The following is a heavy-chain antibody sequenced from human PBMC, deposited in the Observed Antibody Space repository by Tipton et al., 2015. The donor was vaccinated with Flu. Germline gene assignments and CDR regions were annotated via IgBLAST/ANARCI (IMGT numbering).Heavy chain of an antibody. J-gene: IGHJ3*02. V-gene: IGHV4-38-2*02. CDR1: GYSITTGYY. Sequence: TLSLTCNVSGYSITTGYYWGWIRRPPGKGLEWIGSFYHSGITYYNPSLKSRVTISVDTSKNQFSLKLSSVTAADTAIYYCARRPYMSSSDLYAFDIWRQGTIVTVSS. CDR2: FYHSGIT. D-gene: IGHD6-6*01. CDR3: ARRPYMSSSDLYAFDI.